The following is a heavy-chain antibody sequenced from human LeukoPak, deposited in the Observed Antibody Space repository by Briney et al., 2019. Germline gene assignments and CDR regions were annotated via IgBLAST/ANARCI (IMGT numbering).Heavy chain of an antibody. Sequence: GGSLRLSCAASGFTFSNAWMSWVRQAPGKGLEWVGRIKSKTDGGTTDYAAPVKGRFTISRDDSKNTLYLQMNSLSAEDTAVYYCAKDHLTYGDYLRLHYWGQGTLVTVSS. D-gene: IGHD4-17*01. CDR2: IKSKTDGGTT. J-gene: IGHJ4*02. CDR1: GFTFSNAW. CDR3: AKDHLTYGDYLRLHY. V-gene: IGHV3-15*01.